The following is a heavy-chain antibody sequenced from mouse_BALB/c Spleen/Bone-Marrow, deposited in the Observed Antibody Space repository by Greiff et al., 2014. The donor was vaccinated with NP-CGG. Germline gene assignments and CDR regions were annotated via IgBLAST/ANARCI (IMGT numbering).Heavy chain of an antibody. D-gene: IGHD4-1*01. V-gene: IGHV1S29*02. Sequence: DVHLVESGPELVKPGASVKISCKASGYTFTDYNMHWVKQSHGKSLEWIGYTYPYNGGTGGTGYNQKFKSKAISTVDKSSSTAYMELRSLTSEDSAVYYCARELGGAYWGQGTLVTVSA. J-gene: IGHJ3*01. CDR1: GYTFTDYN. CDR3: ARELGGAY. CDR2: TYPYNGGTGGT.